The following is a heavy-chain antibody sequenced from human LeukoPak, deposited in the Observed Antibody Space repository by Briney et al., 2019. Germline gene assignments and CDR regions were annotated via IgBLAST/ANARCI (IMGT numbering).Heavy chain of an antibody. Sequence: GESLQISCQGFGSIFTSYWIGWVRQVPGKGLEWMGVNYPGDSRIRYNPSFQGQVTISVDKSISTAYLQWVSLRASDSAMYYCACRDLTSTWSFPWGQGTLVTVSS. J-gene: IGHJ5*02. CDR2: NYPGDSRI. CDR1: GSIFTSYW. D-gene: IGHD6-13*01. V-gene: IGHV5-51*01. CDR3: ACRDLTSTWSFP.